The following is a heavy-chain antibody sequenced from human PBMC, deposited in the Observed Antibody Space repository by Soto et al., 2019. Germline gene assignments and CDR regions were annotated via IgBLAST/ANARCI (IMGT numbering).Heavy chain of an antibody. Sequence: SSETLSLTCTVSGASISRNNWWTWVGQAPGKGLEWIGEIYHSGSTDYNPSLKSRVTISVDKSKNQFSLKLSSVTAADTAVYFCARSITFDWLFFDYWGQGTLVTVSS. CDR3: ARSITFDWLFFDY. J-gene: IGHJ4*02. V-gene: IGHV4-4*02. CDR1: GASISRNNW. D-gene: IGHD3-9*01. CDR2: IYHSGST.